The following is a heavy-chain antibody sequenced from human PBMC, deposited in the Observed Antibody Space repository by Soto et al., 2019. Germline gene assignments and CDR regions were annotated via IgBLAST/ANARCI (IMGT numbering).Heavy chain of an antibody. CDR3: AATPGGGGY. J-gene: IGHJ4*02. V-gene: IGHV3-53*01. CDR1: GFTVSNNY. D-gene: IGHD2-15*01. Sequence: EVQLVESGGGLIQPGGSLRLSCAVSGFTVSNNYMSWVRQAPGKGLEGVSVIYSGGYTAYGDSVKGRFTISRDNSKNTLLHQMNSRGADDAGLYYGAATPGGGGYWGQGTLVTVSS. CDR2: IYSGGYT.